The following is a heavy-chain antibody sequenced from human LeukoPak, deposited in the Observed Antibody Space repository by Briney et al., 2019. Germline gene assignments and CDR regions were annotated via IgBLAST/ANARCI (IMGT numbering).Heavy chain of an antibody. CDR2: ISGGTTGT. V-gene: IGHV3-23*01. Sequence: PGGSLRLSCAASGFAFSSYGMSWVRQAPGKGLEWVSTISGGTTGTYYADSVKGRFTVSRDNSKNTLFLQMNSLRADDTAVYYCAKDRVAKSRSSPGPDWGQETLVTVSS. J-gene: IGHJ4*02. CDR3: AKDRVAKSRSSPGPD. CDR1: GFAFSSYG. D-gene: IGHD4-17*01.